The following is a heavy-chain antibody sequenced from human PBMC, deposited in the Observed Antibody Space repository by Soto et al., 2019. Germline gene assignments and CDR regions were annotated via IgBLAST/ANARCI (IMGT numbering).Heavy chain of an antibody. V-gene: IGHV4-30-4*01. CDR2: IYYSGIT. CDR1: GGSVSSADHY. D-gene: IGHD3-3*01. Sequence: PSETLSLTCTVSGGSVSSADHYWSWIRQTPGKGLEWIGYIYYSGITYYTPSLKSRVSMTVDTSKNQFSLKLSSVTAADTAVYYCARGSLRFYNSSYYYYYGMDVWGQGTTVTVSS. J-gene: IGHJ6*02. CDR3: ARGSLRFYNSSYYYYYGMDV.